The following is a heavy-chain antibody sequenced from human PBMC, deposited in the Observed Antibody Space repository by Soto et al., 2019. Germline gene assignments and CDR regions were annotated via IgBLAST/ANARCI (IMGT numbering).Heavy chain of an antibody. D-gene: IGHD4-17*01. CDR2: ILYDGSNE. V-gene: IGHV3-33*01. CDR3: ARDSTVNAQGAYYFDY. Sequence: HPGGSLRLSCAASGFTFSTYGMHWVRQAPGKGLEWVAFILYDGSNEYYADAVKGRFTIFRDNSKNTLFLQMYSLRAEDTAVYYCARDSTVNAQGAYYFDYWGQGALVTVSS. J-gene: IGHJ4*02. CDR1: GFTFSTYG.